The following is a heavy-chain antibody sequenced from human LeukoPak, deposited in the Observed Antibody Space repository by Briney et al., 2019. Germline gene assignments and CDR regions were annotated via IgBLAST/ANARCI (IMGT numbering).Heavy chain of an antibody. CDR2: IYYSGST. Sequence: PSETLSLTCTVSGGSISSYYWSWIRQPPGKGLEWIGYIYYSGSTNYNPSLKSRVTISVDTSKNQFSLKLSSVTAADTAVYYCARNGQVEPGWFDPWGQGTLVTVSS. CDR3: ARNGQVEPGWFDP. D-gene: IGHD5-24*01. V-gene: IGHV4-59*08. J-gene: IGHJ5*02. CDR1: GGSISSYY.